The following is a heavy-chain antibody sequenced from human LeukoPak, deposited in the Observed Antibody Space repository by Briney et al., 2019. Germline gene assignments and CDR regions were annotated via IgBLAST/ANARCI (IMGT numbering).Heavy chain of an antibody. CDR1: GGSISSGGYY. Sequence: SETLSLTCTVSGGSISSGGYYWSWIRQPPGKGLEWIGYIYHSGSTYYNPSLKSRVTISVDRSKNQFSLKLSSVTAADTAVYYCARLVRGVGYWYFDFWGRGTLVTVSS. CDR3: ARLVRGVGYWYFDF. J-gene: IGHJ2*01. CDR2: IYHSGST. D-gene: IGHD3-10*01. V-gene: IGHV4-30-2*01.